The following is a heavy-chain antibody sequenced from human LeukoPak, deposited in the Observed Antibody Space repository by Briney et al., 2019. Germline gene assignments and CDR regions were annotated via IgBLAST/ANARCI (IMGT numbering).Heavy chain of an antibody. CDR3: ATDAYSTPLYYFDY. CDR2: INPNSGGT. Sequence: ASVTVSCKASGYTFTGYYMHWVRQAPGQGLEWMGWINPNSGGTNYAQKFQGRVTMTRDTAISTAYMELSRLRSDDTAVYYCATDAYSTPLYYFDYWGQGTLVTVSS. J-gene: IGHJ4*02. V-gene: IGHV1-2*02. D-gene: IGHD6-13*01. CDR1: GYTFTGYY.